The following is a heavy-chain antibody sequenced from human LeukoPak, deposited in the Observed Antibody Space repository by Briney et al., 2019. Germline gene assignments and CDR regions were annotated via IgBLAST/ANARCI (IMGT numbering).Heavy chain of an antibody. CDR1: GFTFSRHD. CDR3: AKGVSSSWSNDAFDI. Sequence: AGSLRLSCVASGFTFSRHDMNWVRQAPGKGLEWVADISYDGSNKYYADSVKGRFTISRDNSKNTLYLQMNSLRTEDTAVYYCAKGVSSSWSNDAFDIWGQGTMVTVSS. V-gene: IGHV3-30*18. J-gene: IGHJ3*02. CDR2: ISYDGSNK. D-gene: IGHD6-13*01.